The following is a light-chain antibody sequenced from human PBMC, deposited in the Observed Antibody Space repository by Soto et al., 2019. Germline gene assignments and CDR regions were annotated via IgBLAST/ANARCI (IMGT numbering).Light chain of an antibody. CDR1: QSVRSRF. CDR3: QQYGSSKIT. J-gene: IGKJ5*01. V-gene: IGKV3-20*01. Sequence: EIVLTQSPGTVSLSQGERATLSCRASQSVRSRFLAWYQQRPGQAPSLLIYGASNRATGIPDRFSGSGSGTDFTLTISRLEPEDFAVYYCQQYGSSKITFGQGTRLEIK. CDR2: GAS.